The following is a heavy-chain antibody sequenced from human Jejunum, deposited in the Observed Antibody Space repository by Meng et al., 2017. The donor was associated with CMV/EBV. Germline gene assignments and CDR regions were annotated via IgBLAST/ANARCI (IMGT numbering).Heavy chain of an antibody. V-gene: IGHV3-7*01. CDR3: ATSTTGMVASSYYNYAMDV. CDR2: IRHDGGER. J-gene: IGHJ6*02. D-gene: IGHD1-1*01. CDR1: NLW. Sequence: NLWMTWVRQAPGKGLAWVANIRHDGGERYFVDSVKGRFAISRDNTKNSLFLHMDRLRAEDTAVYYCATSTTGMVASSYYNYAMDVWGQGTTVTVSS.